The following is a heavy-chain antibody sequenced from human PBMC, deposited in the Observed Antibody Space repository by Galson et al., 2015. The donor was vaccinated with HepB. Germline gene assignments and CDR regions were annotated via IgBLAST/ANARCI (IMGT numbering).Heavy chain of an antibody. CDR3: ARLSTDNWAYDFDY. CDR2: IDSSSRYI. J-gene: IGHJ4*02. CDR1: GFIFRSYS. D-gene: IGHD1-20*01. V-gene: IGHV3-48*02. Sequence: SLRLSCAASGFIFRSYSMSWVRQAPGKGPEWLSYIDSSSRYIFYADSVKGRFTVSRDNAKSSLSLQMDSLRDDDTAVYYCARLSTDNWAYDFDYWGQGSLVTVSS.